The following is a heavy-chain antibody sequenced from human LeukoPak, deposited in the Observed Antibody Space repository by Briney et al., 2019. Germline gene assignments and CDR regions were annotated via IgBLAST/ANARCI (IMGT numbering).Heavy chain of an antibody. CDR2: ISGSGGST. CDR3: ARHYYDILTGYTDVGFDY. D-gene: IGHD3-9*01. J-gene: IGHJ4*02. V-gene: IGHV3-23*01. Sequence: GGSLRLSCAASGFTFSSYAMSWVRQAPGKGLEWVSAISGSGGSTYYADSVKGRFTISRDNSKNTLYLQMNSLRAEDTAVYYCARHYYDILTGYTDVGFDYWGQGTLVTVSS. CDR1: GFTFSSYA.